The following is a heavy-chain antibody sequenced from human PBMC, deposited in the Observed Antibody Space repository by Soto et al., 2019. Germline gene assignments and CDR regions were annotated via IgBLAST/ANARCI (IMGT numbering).Heavy chain of an antibody. J-gene: IGHJ4*02. CDR3: AREKGAGTYMGFDY. D-gene: IGHD3-10*01. V-gene: IGHV4-4*02. CDR2: IYHSGST. Sequence: QVQLQESGPGLVEPSGTLYLTCGVSGGSISTNNWWSWVRQSPARGLEWIGEIYHSGSTNYNPSLKSRVTMSVDKSKNQFSLELTSVTAADTAVYYCAREKGAGTYMGFDYWGQGTLVTVSS. CDR1: GGSISTNNW.